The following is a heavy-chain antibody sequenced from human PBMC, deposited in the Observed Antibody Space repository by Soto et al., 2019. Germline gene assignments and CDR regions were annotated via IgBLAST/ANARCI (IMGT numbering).Heavy chain of an antibody. Sequence: VVSLRLSGAASGFTFGSYAMSWVRQTPGKGLEWVSITRGNGGAISYADSVKGRFTISRDNSKNTLYLQMNGLRAEDTALYYCVKGYGMDVWGQGTMVTVSS. CDR2: TRGNGGAI. V-gene: IGHV3-23*01. CDR3: VKGYGMDV. CDR1: GFTFGSYA. J-gene: IGHJ6*02.